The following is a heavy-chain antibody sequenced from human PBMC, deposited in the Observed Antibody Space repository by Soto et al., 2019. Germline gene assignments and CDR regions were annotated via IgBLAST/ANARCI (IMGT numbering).Heavy chain of an antibody. V-gene: IGHV3-23*01. CDR3: AKSRNYYGSGSYYSYYMDV. CDR2: ISGSGGST. Sequence: PGGSLRLSCAASGFTFSSYAMSWVRQAPGKGLEWVSAISGSGGSTYYADSVKGRFTISRDNSKNTLYLQMNSLRAEDTAVYYCAKSRNYYGSGSYYSYYMDVWGKGTTVTVSS. D-gene: IGHD3-10*01. J-gene: IGHJ6*03. CDR1: GFTFSSYA.